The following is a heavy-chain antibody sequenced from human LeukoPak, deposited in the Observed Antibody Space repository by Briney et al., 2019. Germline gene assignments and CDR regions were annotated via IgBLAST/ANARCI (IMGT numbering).Heavy chain of an antibody. CDR3: ARETSLAGFASGLGFNY. Sequence: SETLSLTCTVNAGSFTGYYWTWIRQPPSKGLEWIGEISHSGSTSYNPSLKSRVTMSIDTSKNHFSLKLTSVTAADTATYYCARETSLAGFASGLGFNYWGQGILVTVSS. V-gene: IGHV4-34*01. CDR2: ISHSGST. D-gene: IGHD6-19*01. J-gene: IGHJ4*02. CDR1: AGSFTGYY.